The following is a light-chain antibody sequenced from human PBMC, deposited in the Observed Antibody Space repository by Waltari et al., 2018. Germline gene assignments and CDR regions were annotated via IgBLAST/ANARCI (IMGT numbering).Light chain of an antibody. CDR1: QSVFFSSNNKNY. V-gene: IGKV4-1*01. J-gene: IGKJ1*01. CDR3: QQYYTTPWT. CDR2: WAS. Sequence: RATINCMSSQSVFFSSNNKNYLAGYQQKPGQPPKVLISWASTRESGVPDRFSGSGSGTDFSLTISSLQAEDVAVYYCQQYYTTPWTFGQGTKVEIK.